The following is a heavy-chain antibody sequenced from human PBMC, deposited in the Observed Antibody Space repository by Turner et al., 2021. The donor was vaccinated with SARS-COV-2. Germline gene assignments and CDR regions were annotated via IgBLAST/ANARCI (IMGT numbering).Heavy chain of an antibody. D-gene: IGHD6-13*01. Sequence: VQLLQSGAEVKKPGASVKVYCKASGGTFSSYSISWVRQAPGQGLERMGRFILILGIANYAQKFKGSVTITADKSTNTAYMELSSLRSVDTAVYYCASLYQGIAAAVISWFDPWGQGTLVTVSS. CDR3: ASLYQGIAAAVISWFDP. J-gene: IGHJ5*02. CDR2: FILILGIA. CDR1: GGTFSSYS. V-gene: IGHV1-69*04.